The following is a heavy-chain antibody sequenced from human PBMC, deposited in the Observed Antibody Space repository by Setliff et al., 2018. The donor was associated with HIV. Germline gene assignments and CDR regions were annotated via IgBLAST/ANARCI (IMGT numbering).Heavy chain of an antibody. D-gene: IGHD5-12*01. CDR3: AKSSPSIGYITDC. Sequence: SETLSLTCAVSGGSISSSNWWSWIRHSPGKGLEWIGIIFPGGATSYNPSLTGRVTISVDTSKNHLFLKLTSVTTADTAVYFCAKSSPSIGYITDCWGQGAPVTVSS. CDR1: GGSISSSNW. CDR2: IFPGGAT. J-gene: IGHJ4*02. V-gene: IGHV4-4*02.